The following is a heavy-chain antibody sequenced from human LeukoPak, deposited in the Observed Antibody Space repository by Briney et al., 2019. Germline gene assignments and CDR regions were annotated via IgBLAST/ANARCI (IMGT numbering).Heavy chain of an antibody. CDR1: GYTLTELS. V-gene: IGHV1-24*01. J-gene: IGHJ3*02. Sequence: ASVKVSCKVSGYTLTELSMHWVRQAPGKGLEWTGGFDPEDGETIYAQKFQGRVTMTEDTSTDTAYMELSSLRSEDTAVYYCATDQSATGSAPNAFDIWGQGTMVTVSS. D-gene: IGHD3-9*01. CDR2: FDPEDGET. CDR3: ATDQSATGSAPNAFDI.